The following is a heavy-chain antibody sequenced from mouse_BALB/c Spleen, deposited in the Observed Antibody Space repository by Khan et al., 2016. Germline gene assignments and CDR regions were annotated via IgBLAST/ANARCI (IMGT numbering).Heavy chain of an antibody. V-gene: IGHV2-6-7*01. CDR3: SSDYDGFAY. CDR1: GYSLTGYG. CDR2: IWGDGRT. Sequence: QVQLKESGPGLVAPSQSLSITCTVSGYSLTGYGVNWVRQPPGKGLEWLGKIWGDGRTDYNSALKYRVSISKDNPKSQVFLKMNSLQTDDTANYXGSSDYDGFAYWGQGTLVIVSA. D-gene: IGHD2-12*01. J-gene: IGHJ3*01.